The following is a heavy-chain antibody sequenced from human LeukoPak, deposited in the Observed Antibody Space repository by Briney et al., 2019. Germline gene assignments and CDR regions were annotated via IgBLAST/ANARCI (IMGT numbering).Heavy chain of an antibody. V-gene: IGHV4-38-2*01. CDR1: GYSISRGYY. J-gene: IGHJ4*02. Sequence: SETLSLTCGVSGYSISRGYYWAWIRQPPGKGLEWIGTIYHTGSTYYTPSLGSRVTISVDTSKNEFSLNLNSVTAADTAVYYCARAGWIITSGIDYWGRGALVTLSS. D-gene: IGHD3-10*01. CDR3: ARAGWIITSGIDY. CDR2: IYHTGST.